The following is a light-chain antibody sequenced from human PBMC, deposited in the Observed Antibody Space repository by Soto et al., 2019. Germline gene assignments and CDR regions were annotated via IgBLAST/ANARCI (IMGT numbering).Light chain of an antibody. CDR1: QSVSSYY. CDR3: QQYYSTPLT. J-gene: IGKJ4*01. CDR2: AAS. Sequence: EIVLTQSPGTLSLSPGERATLSCRSSQSVSSYYLAWYQQKPGQAPRLLIYAASSRATGIPDRFSGGGSGTDFTLTISSLQAEDVAVYYCQQYYSTPLTFGGGTKVAI. V-gene: IGKV3-20*01.